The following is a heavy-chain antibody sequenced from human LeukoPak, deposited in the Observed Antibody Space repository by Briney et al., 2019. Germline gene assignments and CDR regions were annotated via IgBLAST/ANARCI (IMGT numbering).Heavy chain of an antibody. J-gene: IGHJ6*03. CDR1: GFTFSSYS. V-gene: IGHV3-21*01. D-gene: IGHD3-3*01. CDR3: ARGGSGPYYYYYYMDV. CDR2: ISSSSSYI. Sequence: GGSLRLSCAASGFTFSSYSMNWVRQAPGKGLEWVSSISSSSSYIYYADSVKGRFTISRDSAKNSLYLQMNSLRAEDTAVYYCARGGSGPYYYYYYMDVWGKGTTVTVSS.